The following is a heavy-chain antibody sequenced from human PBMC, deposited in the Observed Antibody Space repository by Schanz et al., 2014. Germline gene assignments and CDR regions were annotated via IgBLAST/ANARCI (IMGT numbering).Heavy chain of an antibody. D-gene: IGHD6-25*01. CDR3: AKVRYSSGWRGDYFDE. V-gene: IGHV3-23*01. Sequence: EVQLLESGGGLVQPGGSLSLSCAASGFTFSAYAMTWVRQIPGKGLEWVSAMNERHSTIYYADSVRGRFTISRDNAENTLFLQMNSLRAEDTAVYYCAKVRYSSGWRGDYFDEWGQGTLVTVSS. J-gene: IGHJ4*02. CDR1: GFTFSAYA. CDR2: MNERHSTI.